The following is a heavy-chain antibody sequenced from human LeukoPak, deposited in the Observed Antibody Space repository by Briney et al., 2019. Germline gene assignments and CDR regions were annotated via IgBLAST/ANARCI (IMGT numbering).Heavy chain of an antibody. CDR3: ASPAHYSGYERYYYMDV. Sequence: PGGSLRLSCAASGFTFSSYWMSWVRQAPGKGLEWVANIKQDGSEKYYVDSVKGRFTISRDNAKNSLYLQMNSLRAEDTAVYYCASPAHYSGYERYYYMDVWGKGTTVTVSS. D-gene: IGHD5-12*01. CDR1: GFTFSSYW. CDR2: IKQDGSEK. J-gene: IGHJ6*03. V-gene: IGHV3-7*01.